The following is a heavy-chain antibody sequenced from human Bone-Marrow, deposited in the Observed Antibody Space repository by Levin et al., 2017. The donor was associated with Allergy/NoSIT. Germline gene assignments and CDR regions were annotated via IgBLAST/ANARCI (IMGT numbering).Heavy chain of an antibody. D-gene: IGHD5/OR15-5a*01. J-gene: IGHJ4*02. CDR2: INAVNGNT. CDR1: GYRFFSYA. CDR3: ARDHLRNSYYFEY. V-gene: IGHV1-3*01. Sequence: ASVKVSCKASGYRFFSYAMHWVRQAPGQRLEWMGWINAVNGNTKYSQKFQGRVTITRDTSASTAYMELSSLTSEDTAVYYCARDHLRNSYYFEYWGQGTLVTVSS.